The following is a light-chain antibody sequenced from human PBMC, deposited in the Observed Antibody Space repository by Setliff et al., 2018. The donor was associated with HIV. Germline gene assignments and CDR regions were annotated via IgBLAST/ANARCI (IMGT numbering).Light chain of an antibody. V-gene: IGLV1-44*01. CDR1: SSNIGRNT. J-gene: IGLJ3*02. CDR3: ASWDDSLNGWV. Sequence: PPSASGTPGQRVTISCSGSSSNIGRNTVNWYQQLPGTAPKLLIYTNNQRPSGVPDRFSGSKSGTSASLAISGLQSEDEADYRCASWDDSLNGWVFGGGTK. CDR2: TNN.